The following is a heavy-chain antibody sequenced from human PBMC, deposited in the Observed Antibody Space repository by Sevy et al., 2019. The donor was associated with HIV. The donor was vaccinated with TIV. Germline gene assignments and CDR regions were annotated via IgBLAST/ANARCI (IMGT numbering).Heavy chain of an antibody. CDR1: GFTFSSYS. CDR3: ARDPEQLVGNYFDY. D-gene: IGHD6-13*01. Sequence: GGSLRLSFAASGFTFSSYSMNWVRQAPGKGLEWVSYISGSSNTKYYADSVKGRFTISRDNAKNSLYLQMNSLRAEDTAVYYCARDPEQLVGNYFDYWGQGTPVTVSS. J-gene: IGHJ4*02. CDR2: ISGSSNTK. V-gene: IGHV3-48*01.